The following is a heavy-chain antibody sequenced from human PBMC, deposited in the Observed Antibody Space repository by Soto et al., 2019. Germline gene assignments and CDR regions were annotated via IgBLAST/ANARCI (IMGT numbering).Heavy chain of an antibody. CDR3: ARGGYSSGWYTNYYYYYGMDV. CDR1: GGSISSYY. V-gene: IGHV4-59*01. D-gene: IGHD6-19*01. CDR2: IYYSGST. J-gene: IGHJ6*02. Sequence: LSETLSLTCTVSGGSISSYYWSWIRQPPGKGLEWIGYIYYSGSTNYNPSLKSRVTISVDTSKNQFSLKLSSVTAADTAVYYCARGGYSSGWYTNYYYYYGMDVWGQGTTVTVSS.